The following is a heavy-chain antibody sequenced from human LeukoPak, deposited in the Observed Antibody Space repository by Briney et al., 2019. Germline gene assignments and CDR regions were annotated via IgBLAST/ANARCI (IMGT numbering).Heavy chain of an antibody. D-gene: IGHD6-19*01. CDR1: GGSTSSYY. CDR2: IYYSGST. Sequence: PSETLSLTCTVSGGSTSSYYWSWIRQPPGKGLEWIGYIYYSGSTNYNPSLKSRVTISVDTSKNQFSLKLSSVTAADTAVYYCARHGWSGWFDYWGQGTLVTVSS. V-gene: IGHV4-59*08. J-gene: IGHJ4*02. CDR3: ARHGWSGWFDY.